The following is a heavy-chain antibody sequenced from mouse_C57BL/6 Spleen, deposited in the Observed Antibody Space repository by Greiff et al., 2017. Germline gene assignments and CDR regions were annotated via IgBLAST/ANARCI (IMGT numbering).Heavy chain of an antibody. CDR1: EYEFPSHD. D-gene: IGHD4-1*01. CDR2: ITSDGGST. V-gene: IGHV5-2*01. J-gene: IGHJ4*01. Sequence: EVKVVESGGGLVQPGESLKLSCESNEYEFPSHDMSWVRKTPEKRLALVAAITSDGGSTYYPDTMERRFIISRDNTKKTLYLQMSSLRSEDTALYYCARHGTFYAMDYWGQGTSVTVSS. CDR3: ARHGTFYAMDY.